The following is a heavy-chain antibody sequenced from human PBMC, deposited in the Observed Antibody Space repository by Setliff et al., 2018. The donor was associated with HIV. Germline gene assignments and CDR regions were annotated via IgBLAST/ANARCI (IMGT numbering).Heavy chain of an antibody. J-gene: IGHJ4*02. V-gene: IGHV3-7*01. CDR1: GFRFSTYW. Sequence: LRLSCAASGFRFSTYWMTWVRQAPGKGLEWVANIKQDGSEKYYVDSVKGRFTLSRDNAKNSLYLQMNSLRAEDTAVYYCARDEATGGVDYWGQGTLVTVS. CDR3: ARDEATGGVDY. CDR2: IKQDGSEK. D-gene: IGHD1-26*01.